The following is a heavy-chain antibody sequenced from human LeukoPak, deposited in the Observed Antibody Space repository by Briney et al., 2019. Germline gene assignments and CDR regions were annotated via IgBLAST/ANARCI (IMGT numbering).Heavy chain of an antibody. CDR3: ARDNWNKGLAFDI. CDR2: IYTSGST. CDR1: GGSISSGSYY. Sequence: SQTLSLTCTVSGGSISSGSYYWSWIRQPAGKGLEWIGRIYTSGSTNYNPSLKSRVTISVDTSKNQFSLKLSSVTAADTAVYYCARDNWNKGLAFDIWGQGTMVAVSS. D-gene: IGHD1/OR15-1a*01. V-gene: IGHV4-61*02. J-gene: IGHJ3*02.